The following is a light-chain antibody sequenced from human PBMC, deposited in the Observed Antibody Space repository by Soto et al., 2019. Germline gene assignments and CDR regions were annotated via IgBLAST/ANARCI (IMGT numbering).Light chain of an antibody. CDR3: LLSYTTAWV. CDR1: PGGVTSGHY. V-gene: IGLV7-46*01. Sequence: QAVVTQDPSLTVSPGGTVTLTCCPSPGGVTSGHYPFWFQQKPGQAPTTLIYDTSNRHSLTPARFSGSLLGGKAALTLSGAQPEDEAVYYCLLSYTTAWVFGGGTQLTVL. J-gene: IGLJ3*02. CDR2: DTS.